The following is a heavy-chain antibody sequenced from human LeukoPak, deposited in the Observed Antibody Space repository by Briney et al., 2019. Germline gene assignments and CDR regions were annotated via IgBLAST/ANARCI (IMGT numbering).Heavy chain of an antibody. CDR3: ARGPHTGVNYYDSSGYYY. CDR2: INHSGST. V-gene: IGHV4-34*01. D-gene: IGHD3-22*01. CDR1: GGSFSGYY. Sequence: SETLSLTCAVYGGSFSGYYWSWIRQPPREGLEWIGEINHSGSTNYNPSLKSRVTISVDTSKNQFSLKLSSVTAADTAVYYCARGPHTGVNYYDSSGYYYWGQGTLVTVSS. J-gene: IGHJ4*02.